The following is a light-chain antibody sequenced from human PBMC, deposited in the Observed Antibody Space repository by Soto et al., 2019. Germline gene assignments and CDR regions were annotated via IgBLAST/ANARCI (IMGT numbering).Light chain of an antibody. J-gene: IGKJ1*01. CDR3: QQYKSYPWT. V-gene: IGKV1-5*03. Sequence: DIQMTQSPSTLSASIGDRVAITCRASQTISNYLAWYQLKPGKAPQFLIYSVSTLESGVPSRFSGAGSGTQFSLTISSLQPDDFATYYCQQYKSYPWTFGQGTRVEIK. CDR2: SVS. CDR1: QTISNY.